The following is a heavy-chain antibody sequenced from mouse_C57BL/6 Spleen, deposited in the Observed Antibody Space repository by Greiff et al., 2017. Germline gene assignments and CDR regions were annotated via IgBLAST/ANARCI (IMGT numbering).Heavy chain of an antibody. Sequence: QVQLQQPGAELVKPGASVKLSCKASGYTFTSYWMQWVKQRPGQGLEWIGEIDPSDSYTNYNQKFKGKATLTVDPSSSTAYMQLSSLTSEDSAVYYCARAITTVVAPFDYWGQGTTLTVSS. J-gene: IGHJ2*01. CDR2: IDPSDSYT. CDR1: GYTFTSYW. V-gene: IGHV1-50*01. CDR3: ARAITTVVAPFDY. D-gene: IGHD1-1*01.